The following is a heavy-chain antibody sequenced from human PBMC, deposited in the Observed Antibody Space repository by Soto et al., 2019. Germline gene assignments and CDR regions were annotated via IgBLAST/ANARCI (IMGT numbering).Heavy chain of an antibody. Sequence: EVQLVESGGGLVKPGGSLRLSCAASGFTFSNAWMNWVRQAPGKGLEWVGRIKSKTDGGTTDYAAPVKGRFTISRDESKNTLYLQMNSLKTEDTAVYYCTTGAEQLVQYYYYYYGMDVWGQGTTVTVSS. CDR2: IKSKTDGGTT. CDR3: TTGAEQLVQYYYYYYGMDV. J-gene: IGHJ6*02. V-gene: IGHV3-15*07. CDR1: GFTFSNAW. D-gene: IGHD6-6*01.